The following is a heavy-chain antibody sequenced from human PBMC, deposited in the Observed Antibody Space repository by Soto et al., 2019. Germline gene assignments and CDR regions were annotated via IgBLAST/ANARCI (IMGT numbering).Heavy chain of an antibody. V-gene: IGHV4-4*02. D-gene: IGHD1-7*01. Sequence: SETLSLTCAVSGGSFTSNTWWTWVRQPPGQRREGIGEIYRTGSTNYSPALKSRVTISPDKSESQLSLKVTSLNAADTPVYHCAGRDPGTSVDYWGQGTLVTVSS. CDR2: IYRTGST. J-gene: IGHJ4*02. CDR1: GGSFTSNTW. CDR3: AGRDPGTSVDY.